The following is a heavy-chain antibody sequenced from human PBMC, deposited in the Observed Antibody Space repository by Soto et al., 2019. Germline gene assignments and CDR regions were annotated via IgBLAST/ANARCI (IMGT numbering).Heavy chain of an antibody. CDR3: AKEAGDH. V-gene: IGHV1-69*01. Sequence: QMQLVRSGAEVKERGSSVKISCKTSGGTFNTYALTWVRQAPGQGLEWIGGIIPIFGIKNVAQRFQGRVTINADESLTTAYMEMTSLRSDDTAVYYCAKEAGDHWGQGTLVTVSS. J-gene: IGHJ4*02. CDR1: GGTFNTYA. D-gene: IGHD3-10*01. CDR2: IIPIFGIK.